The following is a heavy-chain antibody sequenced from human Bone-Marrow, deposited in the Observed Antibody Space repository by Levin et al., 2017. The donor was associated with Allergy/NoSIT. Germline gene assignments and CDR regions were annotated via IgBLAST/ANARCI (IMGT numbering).Heavy chain of an antibody. D-gene: IGHD3-10*01. V-gene: IGHV4-59*01. CDR1: GDSSSSYY. CDR2: IHESGSR. J-gene: IGHJ4*02. Sequence: SETLSLSCTVSGDSSSSYYWTWIRQSPGKGLEWIGYIHESGSRNNNPSLKSRVTISLDMSKKQFSLRLTSVTAADTAVYYCPTHGWGGRPGGFYFDDWGQGTLVTVSS. CDR3: PTHGWGGRPGGFYFDD.